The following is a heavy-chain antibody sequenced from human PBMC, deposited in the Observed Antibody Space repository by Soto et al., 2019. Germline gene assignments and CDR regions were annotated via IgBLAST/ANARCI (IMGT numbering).Heavy chain of an antibody. CDR1: GGTFSSYA. J-gene: IGHJ6*02. Sequence: SVKVSCKASGGTFSSYAISWVRQAPGEGLEWMGGIIPIFGTANYAQKFQGRVTITADESTSTAYMELSSLRSEDTAVYYCARDSSGLSSNNHYYYGTEVWGHGTTVTVS. CDR2: IIPIFGTA. V-gene: IGHV1-69*13. D-gene: IGHD2-2*01. CDR3: ARDSSGLSSNNHYYYGTEV.